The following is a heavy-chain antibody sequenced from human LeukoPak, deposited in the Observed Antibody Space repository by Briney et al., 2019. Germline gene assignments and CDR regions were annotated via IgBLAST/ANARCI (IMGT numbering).Heavy chain of an antibody. D-gene: IGHD1-1*01. CDR3: ARGEKRGLLHFDY. V-gene: IGHV1-69*04. CDR1: GGTFSSYA. CDR2: IIPILGIA. J-gene: IGHJ4*02. Sequence: SVKVSCKASGGTFSSYAISWVRQAPGQGLEWMGRIIPILGIANYAQKFQGRVTITADKSTSTAYMELSSLRSEDTAVYYCARGEKRGLLHFDYWGQGTLVTVSS.